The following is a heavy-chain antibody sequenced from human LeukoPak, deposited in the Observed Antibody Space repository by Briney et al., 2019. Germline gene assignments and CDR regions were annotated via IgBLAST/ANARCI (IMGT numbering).Heavy chain of an antibody. CDR1: GGSISSYY. CDR2: IYTSGST. V-gene: IGHV4-4*07. CDR3: ARGGGSYYFGS. D-gene: IGHD1-26*01. Sequence: PSETLSLICTVSGGSISSYYWSWLRQPAGKGLEWIGRIYTSGSTHYNPSLKSRVTMSADTSNNQFSLKLSSVTAADTAVYYCARGGGSYYFGSRGQGTLVTVSS. J-gene: IGHJ4*02.